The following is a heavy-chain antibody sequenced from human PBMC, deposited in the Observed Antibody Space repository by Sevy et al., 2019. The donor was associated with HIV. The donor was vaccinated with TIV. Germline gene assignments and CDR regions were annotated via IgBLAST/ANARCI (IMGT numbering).Heavy chain of an antibody. CDR2: IYYSRST. J-gene: IGHJ4*02. Sequence: SETLCLTCTVSGCSISSSSYYWGWIRQPPGKGLEWIGSIYYSRSTYYNPSLKSRVTISVDTSKNQFSLKLSAVTAADTAVYYCARSDYGDYPESYYFDYWGQGTLVTVSS. D-gene: IGHD4-17*01. CDR1: GCSISSSSYY. CDR3: ARSDYGDYPESYYFDY. V-gene: IGHV4-39*01.